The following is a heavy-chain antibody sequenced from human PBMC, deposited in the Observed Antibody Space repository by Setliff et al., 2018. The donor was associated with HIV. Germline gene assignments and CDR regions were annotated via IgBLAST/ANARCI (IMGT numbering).Heavy chain of an antibody. D-gene: IGHD1-26*01. CDR1: GGTFSSYA. J-gene: IGHJ4*02. CDR3: ASGSHGEGATEY. V-gene: IGHV1-69*13. Sequence: GASVKVSCKASGGTFSSYAISWVRQAPGQGLEWMGGITPIFGTANYAQKFQGRVTITADESTSTAYLELRRLRSEDTAVYYCASGSHGEGATEYRGLGTLVTV. CDR2: ITPIFGTA.